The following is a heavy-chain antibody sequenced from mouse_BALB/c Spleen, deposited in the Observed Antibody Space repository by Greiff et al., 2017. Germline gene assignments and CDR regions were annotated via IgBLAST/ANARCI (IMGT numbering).Heavy chain of an antibody. V-gene: IGHV5-6-4*01. D-gene: IGHD2-3*01. Sequence: EVQLVESGGGLVRPGGSLKLSCAASGFTFSSYTMSWVRQTPEKRLEWVATISSGGSYTYYPDSVKGRFTISRDNAKNTLYLQMSSLKSEDTAMYYCTRDRGYYDFDYWGQGTTLTVSS. CDR1: GFTFSSYT. J-gene: IGHJ2*01. CDR2: ISSGGSYT. CDR3: TRDRGYYDFDY.